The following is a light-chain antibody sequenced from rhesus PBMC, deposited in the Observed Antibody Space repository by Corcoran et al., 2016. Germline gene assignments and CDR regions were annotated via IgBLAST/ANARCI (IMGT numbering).Light chain of an antibody. J-gene: IGKJ2*01. CDR3: MQGTQLPYS. Sequence: DIVMTQTPLSLPVTPGEPASISCRSSQSLLQSDGYTYLDWYLQKPGQSPQPFIYLGSKRASGVPVRFSGSWSGTDFTLKISRVEAEDVGVYYCMQGTQLPYSFGQGTKVEIK. V-gene: IGKV2-78*01. CDR2: LGS. CDR1: QSLLQSDGYTY.